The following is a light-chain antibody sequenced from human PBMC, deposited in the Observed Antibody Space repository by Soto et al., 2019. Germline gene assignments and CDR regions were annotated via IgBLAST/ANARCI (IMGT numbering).Light chain of an antibody. CDR1: SFNIGAGYD. Sequence: QSVLTQPPSVSGAPGQRVTISCTGSSFNIGAGYDVHWYQQLPGTAPKLLIYGNSNRPSGVPDRFSGSKSGTSASLAITGLQAEDEADYYCQSYDSSLYVFGTGTKLTVL. J-gene: IGLJ1*01. CDR2: GNS. CDR3: QSYDSSLYV. V-gene: IGLV1-40*01.